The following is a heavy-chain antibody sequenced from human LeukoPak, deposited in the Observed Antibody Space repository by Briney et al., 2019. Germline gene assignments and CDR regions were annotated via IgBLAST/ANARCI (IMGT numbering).Heavy chain of an antibody. Sequence: GGSLRLSCAVSGFTVSGTYMSWVRQAPGKGLEWVSVIYSGGNTYYSDSVKGRFAISRDTSENTLYLQMNSLRAEDTAVYYCARALYSGHADLFDSWGQGTLVTVSS. J-gene: IGHJ4*02. CDR3: ARALYSGHADLFDS. V-gene: IGHV3-66*01. D-gene: IGHD5-12*01. CDR1: GFTVSGTY. CDR2: IYSGGNT.